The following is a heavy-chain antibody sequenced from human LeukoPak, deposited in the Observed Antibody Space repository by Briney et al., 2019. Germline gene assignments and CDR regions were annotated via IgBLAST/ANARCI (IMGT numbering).Heavy chain of an antibody. V-gene: IGHV3-21*01. CDR2: ISSSSSYI. J-gene: IGHJ4*02. D-gene: IGHD5-24*01. CDR3: ARSRDGYNPKYFDY. CDR1: GFTFSSYS. Sequence: GGSLRLSCAASGFTFSSYSMNWVRQAPGKGLEWVSSISSSSSYIYYAGSVKGRFTISRDNAKNSLYLQMNSLRAEDTAVYYCARSRDGYNPKYFDYWGQGTLVTVSS.